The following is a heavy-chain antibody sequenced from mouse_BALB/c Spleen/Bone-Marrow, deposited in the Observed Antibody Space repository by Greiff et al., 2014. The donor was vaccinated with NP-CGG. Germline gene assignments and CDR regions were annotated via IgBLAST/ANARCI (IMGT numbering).Heavy chain of an antibody. Sequence: EVQLVESGGGLVQPGGSRKLSCAASGFTFSSFGMHWVRQAPERGLEWVAYISSGSSTIFYADTVKGRFTISRDNPKNTLFLQMTNLRSEDTAMYYCTRGGNWEDFDYWGQGTTLTVSS. V-gene: IGHV5-17*02. CDR3: TRGGNWEDFDY. D-gene: IGHD4-1*01. CDR1: GFTFSSFG. CDR2: ISSGSSTI. J-gene: IGHJ2*01.